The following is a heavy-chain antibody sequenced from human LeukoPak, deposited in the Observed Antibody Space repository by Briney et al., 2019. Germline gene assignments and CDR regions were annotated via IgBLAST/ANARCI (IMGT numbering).Heavy chain of an antibody. J-gene: IGHJ5*02. Sequence: ASVKVSCKASGYTFTSYGISWVRQAPGQGLEWMGWISAYNGNTNYAQKLQGRVTMTTDTSTSTAYMELRSLRSDDTAVYYCARVDIAVAAPATNDPWGQGTLVTVSS. CDR1: GYTFTSYG. D-gene: IGHD6-19*01. CDR3: ARVDIAVAAPATNDP. V-gene: IGHV1-18*01. CDR2: ISAYNGNT.